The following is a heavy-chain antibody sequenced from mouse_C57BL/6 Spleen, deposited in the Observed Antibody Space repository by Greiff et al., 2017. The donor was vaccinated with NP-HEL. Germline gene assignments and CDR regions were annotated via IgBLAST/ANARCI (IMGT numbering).Heavy chain of an antibody. J-gene: IGHJ4*01. CDR2: IDPSDSYT. V-gene: IGHV1-69*01. CDR3: ARSITTVVAPYYAMDY. D-gene: IGHD1-1*01. Sequence: QVQLKQPGAELVMPGASVKLSCKASGYTFTSYWMHWVKQRPGQGLAWIGEIDPSDSYTNYNQKFKGKSTLTVDKSSSTAYMQLSSLTSEDSAVYYCARSITTVVAPYYAMDYWGQGTSVTVSS. CDR1: GYTFTSYW.